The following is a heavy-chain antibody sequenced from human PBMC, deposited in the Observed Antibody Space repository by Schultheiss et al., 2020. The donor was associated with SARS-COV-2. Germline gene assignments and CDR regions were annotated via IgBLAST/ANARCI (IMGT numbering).Heavy chain of an antibody. CDR1: GGSFSDYH. D-gene: IGHD6-6*01. CDR2: INHSGST. V-gene: IGHV4-34*01. J-gene: IGHJ6*03. CDR3: ARGFVPYYYYYMDV. Sequence: SETLSLTCAVYGGSFSDYHWTWIRQPPGKGLEWIGEINHSGSTNYNPSLKSRVTISVDTSKNQFSLKLSSVTAADTAVYYCARGFVPYYYYYMDVWGKGTTVTVSS.